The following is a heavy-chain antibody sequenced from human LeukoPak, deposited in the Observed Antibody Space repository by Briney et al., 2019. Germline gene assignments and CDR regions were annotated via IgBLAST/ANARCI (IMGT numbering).Heavy chain of an antibody. CDR1: RFTFSDAW. Sequence: GGSLTLSCAASRFTFSDAWMSWVRQAPGKGLEWVANIKQDGSEKYYVDSVKGRFTISRDNAKNSLYLQMNSLRAEDTAVYYCARDFLPAMADAFDIWGQGTMVTVSS. V-gene: IGHV3-7*01. CDR3: ARDFLPAMADAFDI. J-gene: IGHJ3*02. D-gene: IGHD5-18*01. CDR2: IKQDGSEK.